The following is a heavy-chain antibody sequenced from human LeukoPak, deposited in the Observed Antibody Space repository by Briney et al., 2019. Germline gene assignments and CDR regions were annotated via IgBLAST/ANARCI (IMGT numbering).Heavy chain of an antibody. CDR1: GFTFSTYW. Sequence: GGSLRLSCAASGFTFSTYWMHWVRQAPGKGLVWVSRIKSDGNTNYADSVKGRFTISRDNAKNTVSLQMNSLRAEDTGVYYCARAPSEIGGYYPKYFRHWGQGTLVTVSS. CDR2: IKSDGNT. J-gene: IGHJ1*01. CDR3: ARAPSEIGGYYPKYFRH. V-gene: IGHV3-74*01. D-gene: IGHD3-22*01.